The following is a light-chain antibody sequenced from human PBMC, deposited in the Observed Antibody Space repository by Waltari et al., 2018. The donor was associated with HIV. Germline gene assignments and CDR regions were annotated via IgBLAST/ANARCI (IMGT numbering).Light chain of an antibody. V-gene: IGKV4-1*01. CDR1: QSILYSSNNKNY. CDR2: WAS. Sequence: DIVMTQSTDSLDVSLGERATIKCKFSQSILYSSNNKNYLAWYQQKPRQPPKLLIYWASTRESGVPDRFSGSGSGTDFTLTISSLQAEDVAVYYCQQYYTTPWTFGQGTKVEIK. CDR3: QQYYTTPWT. J-gene: IGKJ1*01.